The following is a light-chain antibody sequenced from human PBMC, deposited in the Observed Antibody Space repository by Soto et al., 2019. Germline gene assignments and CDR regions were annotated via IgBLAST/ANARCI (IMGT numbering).Light chain of an antibody. CDR2: AAS. J-gene: IGKJ2*01. CDR3: HLYGGSHMFS. Sequence: EMVLTQSPGTLSLSPGEGGTLSCRASQSISSSYLAWYQQKPGQSPRLLIYAASSRATGIPDRFSGSGSGTDFTLTISRLEPEDFAEYYCHLYGGSHMFSFGQGTKLEIK. CDR1: QSISSSY. V-gene: IGKV3-20*01.